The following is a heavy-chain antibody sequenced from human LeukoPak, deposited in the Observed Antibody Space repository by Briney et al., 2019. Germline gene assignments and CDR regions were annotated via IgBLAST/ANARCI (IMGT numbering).Heavy chain of an antibody. CDR1: GFTFSSYA. CDR2: ISYDGSNK. Sequence: GGSLRLSCAASGFTFSSYAMHWVRQAPGKGLEWVAVISYDGSNKYYADSVKGRFTISRDNSKNTLYLQMNSLRAEDTAVYYCAKVDTMVRGVFSYYYYYYMDVWGKGTTVTISS. D-gene: IGHD3-10*01. J-gene: IGHJ6*03. CDR3: AKVDTMVRGVFSYYYYYYMDV. V-gene: IGHV3-30*04.